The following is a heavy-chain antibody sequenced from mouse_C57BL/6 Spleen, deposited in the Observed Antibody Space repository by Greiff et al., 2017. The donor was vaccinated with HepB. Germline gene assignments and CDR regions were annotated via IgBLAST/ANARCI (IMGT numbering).Heavy chain of an antibody. CDR1: GYAFSSYW. V-gene: IGHV1-80*01. J-gene: IGHJ2*01. CDR2: IYPGDGDT. CDR3: ARSGITTVVGDY. D-gene: IGHD1-1*01. Sequence: QVQLQQSGAELVKPGASVKISCKASGYAFSSYWMNWVKQRPGKGLEWIGQIYPGDGDTNYNGKFKGKATLTADKSSSTAYMQLSSLTSEDSAVYFCARSGITTVVGDYWGQGTTLTVSS.